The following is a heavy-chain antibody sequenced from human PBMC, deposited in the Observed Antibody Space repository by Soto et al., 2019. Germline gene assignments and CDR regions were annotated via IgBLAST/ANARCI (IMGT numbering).Heavy chain of an antibody. D-gene: IGHD1-1*01. CDR2: VYWNDDK. V-gene: IGHV2-5*01. CDR1: GISLSTSGVG. J-gene: IGHJ3*02. CDR3: ARGPATLPVFAFDI. Sequence: SGPTLVNPTQTLTLTCTLSGISLSTSGVGLGWIRQTPGKALEWLALVYWNDDKHYRPSLKSRLTITKDTSKNQAILTMTNMDPVDTATYYCARGPATLPVFAFDIWGQGTEVTVSS.